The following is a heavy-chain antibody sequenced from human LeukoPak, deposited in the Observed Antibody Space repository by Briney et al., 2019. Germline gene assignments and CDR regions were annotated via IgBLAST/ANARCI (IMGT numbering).Heavy chain of an antibody. J-gene: IGHJ4*02. D-gene: IGHD6-13*01. CDR3: ARGTSSSWYRWFDY. Sequence: SSETLSLTCTVSGGSISSSSYYWGWIRQPPGKGLEWIGSIYYSGSTYYNPSLKSRVTISVDTSENQFSLKLSSVTAADTAVYYCARGTSSSWYRWFDYWGQGTLVTVSS. CDR1: GGSISSSSYY. CDR2: IYYSGST. V-gene: IGHV4-39*01.